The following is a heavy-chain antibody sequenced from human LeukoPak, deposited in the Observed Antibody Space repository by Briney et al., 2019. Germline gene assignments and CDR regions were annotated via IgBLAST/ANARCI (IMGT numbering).Heavy chain of an antibody. CDR3: ARAARDRWLQPYYFDY. V-gene: IGHV1-69*05. D-gene: IGHD5-24*01. CDR1: GGTFSSYA. Sequence: SVKVSCKASGGTFSSYAISWVRQAPGQGLEWMGGIIPIFGTANYAQKFQGRVTITTDESMSTAYMELSSLRSEDTAVYYCARAARDRWLQPYYFDYWGQGTLVTVSS. CDR2: IIPIFGTA. J-gene: IGHJ4*02.